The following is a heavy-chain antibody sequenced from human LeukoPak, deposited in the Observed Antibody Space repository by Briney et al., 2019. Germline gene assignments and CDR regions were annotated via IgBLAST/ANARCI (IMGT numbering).Heavy chain of an antibody. J-gene: IGHJ3*02. Sequence: SETLSLTCTVSGGSISSSSYYWGWIRQPPGKGLEWIGSIYYSGSTYYNPSLKSRVTISVDTSKNQFSLKLSSVTAADTAVYYCARAEEHCSSTSCYGPDAFDIWGQGTMVTVSS. V-gene: IGHV4-39*07. CDR3: ARAEEHCSSTSCYGPDAFDI. CDR2: IYYSGST. D-gene: IGHD2-2*01. CDR1: GGSISSSSYY.